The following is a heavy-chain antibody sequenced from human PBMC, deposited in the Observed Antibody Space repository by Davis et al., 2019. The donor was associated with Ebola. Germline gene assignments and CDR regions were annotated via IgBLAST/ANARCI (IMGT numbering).Heavy chain of an antibody. CDR2: ASHDGTTT. Sequence: GESLKISCAASGFPFSNYAMHWVRQTPDKGLEWVAVASHDGTTTYYADSVKGRFTISRDNSKNTLYLQMNSLRAEDTAVYYCAKGVVVTALYAFDIWGQGTMVTVSS. CDR3: AKGVVVTALYAFDI. J-gene: IGHJ3*02. V-gene: IGHV3-30*04. D-gene: IGHD2-21*02. CDR1: GFPFSNYA.